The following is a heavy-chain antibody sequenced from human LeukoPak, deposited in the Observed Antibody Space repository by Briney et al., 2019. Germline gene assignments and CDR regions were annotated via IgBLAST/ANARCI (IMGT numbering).Heavy chain of an antibody. J-gene: IGHJ4*02. D-gene: IGHD3-10*01. CDR2: FYASGST. CDR1: GGSISSGSYY. Sequence: KSSETLSLTCTVSGGSISSGSYYWSWIRQPAGKGLEWIGRFYASGSTNYNPSLKSRVSILADTSKNQLFLNLSSVTAADTAVYYCARLTVRGVIFTLKYYFDYWGQGTLVTVSS. V-gene: IGHV4-61*02. CDR3: ARLTVRGVIFTLKYYFDY.